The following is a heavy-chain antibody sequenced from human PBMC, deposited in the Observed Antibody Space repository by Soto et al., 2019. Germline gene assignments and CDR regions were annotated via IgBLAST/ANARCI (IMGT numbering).Heavy chain of an antibody. CDR3: ARGGLIGYWSGGSCSGPVDWFDP. Sequence: ASVKVSCKASGYTFTSYGISWGRQPPGQGLEWMGWISAYNGNTNYAQKLQGRVTMPTDTSTSTAYMELRSLRSDDTAVYYCARGGLIGYWSGGSCSGPVDWFDPWGQGTLVTVSS. J-gene: IGHJ5*02. CDR2: ISAYNGNT. D-gene: IGHD2-15*01. CDR1: GYTFTSYG. V-gene: IGHV1-18*01.